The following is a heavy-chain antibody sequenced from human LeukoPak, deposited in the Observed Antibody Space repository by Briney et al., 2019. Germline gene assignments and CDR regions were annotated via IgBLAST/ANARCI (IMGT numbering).Heavy chain of an antibody. CDR1: RNTFTGHY. CDR2: INPYSGDT. D-gene: IGHD4-23*01. CDR3: ARVGWDLPIDY. Sequence: GASVKVSCKASRNTFTGHYIHWVRRAPGQGLEWMGWINPYSGDTNYAQKFQGRVTMTRDMSISTVYMDVSRLRSDDSAMYYCARVGWDLPIDYWGQGTLVTVSS. J-gene: IGHJ4*02. V-gene: IGHV1-2*02.